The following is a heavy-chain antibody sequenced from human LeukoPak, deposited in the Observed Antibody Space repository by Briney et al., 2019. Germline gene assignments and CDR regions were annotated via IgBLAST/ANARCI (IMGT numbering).Heavy chain of an antibody. V-gene: IGHV3-21*01. CDR1: GFTFSSYS. J-gene: IGHJ4*02. CDR2: ISGSSDYI. CDR3: AREIPYSGYDYRGDY. D-gene: IGHD5-12*01. Sequence: PGGSLRLSCAASGFTFSSYSMNWVRQAPGKGLEWVSSISGSSDYIYYADSVKGRFTISRDNAKNSLYLQMNSLRAEDTAVFYCAREIPYSGYDYRGDYWGQGTLVTVSS.